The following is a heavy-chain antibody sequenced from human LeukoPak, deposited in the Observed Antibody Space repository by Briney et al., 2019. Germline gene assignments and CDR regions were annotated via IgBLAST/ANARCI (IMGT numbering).Heavy chain of an antibody. D-gene: IGHD3-9*01. J-gene: IGHJ6*02. CDR2: IYYSGST. CDR1: GGSISSSSYY. Sequence: SETLSLTCTVSGGSISSSSYYWGWIRQPPGKGLEWIGSIYYSGSTYYNPSLKSRVTISVDTSKNQFSLKLSSVTAADTAVYYCARPRDILGMDVWGQGTTVTVSS. CDR3: ARPRDILGMDV. V-gene: IGHV4-39*01.